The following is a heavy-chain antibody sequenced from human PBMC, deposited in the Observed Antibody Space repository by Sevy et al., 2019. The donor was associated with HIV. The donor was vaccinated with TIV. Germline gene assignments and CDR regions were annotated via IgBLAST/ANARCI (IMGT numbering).Heavy chain of an antibody. CDR2: IYTSGST. J-gene: IGHJ6*02. Sequence: SETLSLTCTVSGGSISSYYWSWIRQPAGKGLEWIGRIYTSGSTNYNPSLKSRVTMSVDTSKNQFSLKLSSVTAADTAVYYCARDSRGYSGYDDYYYYYGMDVWGQRTTVTVSS. V-gene: IGHV4-4*07. D-gene: IGHD5-12*01. CDR3: ARDSRGYSGYDDYYYYYGMDV. CDR1: GGSISSYY.